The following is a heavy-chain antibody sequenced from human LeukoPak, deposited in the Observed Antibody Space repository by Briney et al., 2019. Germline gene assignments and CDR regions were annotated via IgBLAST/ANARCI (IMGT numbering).Heavy chain of an antibody. CDR2: ISAYNGNT. V-gene: IGHV1-18*04. Sequence: GASVKVSCKASGYTFTSYGISWVRQAPGQGLEWMGWISAYNGNTNYAQKLQGRVTMTTDTSTSTAYMELRSLRSDDTAVYYCARDLPDYDILTGYTYYYYGMDVWGKGTTVTVSS. J-gene: IGHJ6*04. CDR1: GYTFTSYG. D-gene: IGHD3-9*01. CDR3: ARDLPDYDILTGYTYYYYGMDV.